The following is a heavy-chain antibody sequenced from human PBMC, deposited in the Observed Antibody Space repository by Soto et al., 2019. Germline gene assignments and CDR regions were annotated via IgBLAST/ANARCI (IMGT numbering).Heavy chain of an antibody. CDR3: AKESGGIGGSFDY. D-gene: IGHD2-15*01. CDR2: ISGSGGST. Sequence: EVPLLESGGGLVQPGGSLRLSCAASGFTFSSYAMSWVRQAPGKGLEWVSAISGSGGSTYYADSVKGRFTISRDNSKNKLDPQMNSLRAGETAVNYCAKESGGIGGSFDYWGQGTLVTVSS. J-gene: IGHJ4*02. V-gene: IGHV3-23*01. CDR1: GFTFSSYA.